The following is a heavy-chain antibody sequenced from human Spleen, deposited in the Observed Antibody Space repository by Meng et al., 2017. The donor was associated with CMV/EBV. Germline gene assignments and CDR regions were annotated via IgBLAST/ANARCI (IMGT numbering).Heavy chain of an antibody. CDR1: GYTFTSYT. V-gene: IGHV1-18*01. CDR2: ISPYNGNT. Sequence: ASVKVSCKASGYTFTSYTISWVRQAPGQGLEWMGWISPYNGNTNYAQKFQGRVTMTRDTSISTAYMELSRLRSDDTAVYYCARPPRVRGVARIVVGRDWFDPWGQGTLVTVSS. D-gene: IGHD2-2*01. J-gene: IGHJ5*02. CDR3: ARPPRVRGVARIVVGRDWFDP.